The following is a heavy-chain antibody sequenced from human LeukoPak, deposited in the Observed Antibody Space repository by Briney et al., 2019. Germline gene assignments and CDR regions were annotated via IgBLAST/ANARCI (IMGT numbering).Heavy chain of an antibody. D-gene: IGHD4-17*01. V-gene: IGHV3-23*01. J-gene: IGHJ6*04. CDR1: GFTFSSYG. CDR3: AKIRFGDYFPDV. CDR2: ISGSDDRT. Sequence: GGSLRLSCAAPGFTFSSYGMSWVRQAPGKGLEWVSVISGSDDRTYYADSVKGRFTISRDNSKNTLYLQMNSLRAEDTAVYYCAKIRFGDYFPDVWGKGTTVTISS.